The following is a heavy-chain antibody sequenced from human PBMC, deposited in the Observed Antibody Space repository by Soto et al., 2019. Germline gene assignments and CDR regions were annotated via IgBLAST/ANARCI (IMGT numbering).Heavy chain of an antibody. CDR3: TRSYSGGAGVDF. J-gene: IGHJ4*02. V-gene: IGHV1-46*01. Sequence: QVQLVQSGAEVRKPGASVKVSCRASGYSFTSYYMHWVRQAPGQGLEWVGIINPSGDGTTYTQKFQGRATVYRDTSTSTVYLELSSLTSEEAAVYYCTRSYSGGAGVDFWGQGTLVTVSS. D-gene: IGHD1-26*01. CDR2: INPSGDGT. CDR1: GYSFTSYY.